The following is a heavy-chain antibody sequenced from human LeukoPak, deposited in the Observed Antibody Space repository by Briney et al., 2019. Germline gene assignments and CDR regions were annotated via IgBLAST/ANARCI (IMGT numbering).Heavy chain of an antibody. V-gene: IGHV1-69*13. J-gene: IGHJ4*02. CDR1: GGTFSSYA. D-gene: IGHD3-10*01. Sequence: VASVKVSCKASGGTFSSYAISWVRQAPGQGLEWMGGIIPIFGTANYAQKFQDRVTITADESTSTAYMELSSLRSEDTAVYYCATSGGSYYFDYWGQGTLVTVSS. CDR3: ATSGGSYYFDY. CDR2: IIPIFGTA.